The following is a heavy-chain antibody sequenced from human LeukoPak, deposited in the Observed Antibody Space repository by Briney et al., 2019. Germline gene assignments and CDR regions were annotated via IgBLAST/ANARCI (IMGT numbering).Heavy chain of an antibody. CDR1: GGSLSSYY. J-gene: IGHJ6*03. Sequence: PSETLSLTCTVSGGSLSSYYWSWIRQPPGKGLEWIGYIYYSGSTNYNPSLKSRVTISVDTSKNQFSLKLSSVTAADTAVYYCARVGWYQLLQSDYYYYYYMDVWGKGTTVTVSS. CDR3: ARVGWYQLLQSDYYYYYYMDV. V-gene: IGHV4-59*01. CDR2: IYYSGST. D-gene: IGHD2-2*01.